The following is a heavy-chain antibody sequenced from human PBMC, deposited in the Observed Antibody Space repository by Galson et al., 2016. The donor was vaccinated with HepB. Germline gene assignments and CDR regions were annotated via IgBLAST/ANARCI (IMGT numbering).Heavy chain of an antibody. J-gene: IGHJ4*02. CDR3: ARDDYFRLGY. V-gene: IGHV3-48*01. CDR1: GFIFSVYN. Sequence: SLRLSCAASGFIFSVYNMNWARQAPGKGLEWIAWITSSSDTMYYADSVEGRFTISRDNAKNSLYLEMNSLRAEDTAVYYCARDDYFRLGYWGQGTLVTVSS. D-gene: IGHD3-16*01. CDR2: ITSSSDTM.